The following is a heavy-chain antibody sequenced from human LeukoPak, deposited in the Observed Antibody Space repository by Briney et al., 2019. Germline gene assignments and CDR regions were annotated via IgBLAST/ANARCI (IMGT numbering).Heavy chain of an antibody. CDR3: ARDHEGYYGSGRSYFDY. J-gene: IGHJ4*02. CDR2: IYYSGST. V-gene: IGHV4-30-4*01. Sequence: SSETLSLTCTVSGGSISSGDYYWSWTRQPPGKGLEWIGYIYYSGSTYYNPSLKSRVTISVDTSKNQFSLKLSSVTAADTAVYYCARDHEGYYGSGRSYFDYWGQGTLVTVSS. D-gene: IGHD3-10*01. CDR1: GGSISSGDYY.